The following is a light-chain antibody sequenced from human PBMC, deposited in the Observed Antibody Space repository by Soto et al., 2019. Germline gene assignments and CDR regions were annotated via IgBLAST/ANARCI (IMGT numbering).Light chain of an antibody. V-gene: IGLV2-11*01. J-gene: IGLJ3*02. CDR2: DVN. CDR1: SSDVGGYIF. CDR3: CSYAGSFTWM. Sequence: QSALTQPHSVSGSPGQSVTISCTGTSSDVGGYIFVSWYQQRPGKAPKLMIYDVNKRPSGVPDRFSGSKSGNTASLTISGLQAEDEADYFCCSYAGSFTWMFGGGTKPTVL.